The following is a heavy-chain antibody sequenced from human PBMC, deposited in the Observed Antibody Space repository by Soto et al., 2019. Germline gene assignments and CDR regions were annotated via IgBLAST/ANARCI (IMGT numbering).Heavy chain of an antibody. CDR2: IYYSGST. CDR3: ARRTYYYDSSGYYFDY. D-gene: IGHD3-22*01. V-gene: IGHV4-39*01. J-gene: IGHJ4*02. Sequence: QLQLQESGPGLVKPSETLSLTCTVSGGSISSSSYYWGWIRQPPGKGLEWIGSIYYSGSTYYNPSLNSRVTISVDTSKNQFSLKLSSVTAADTAVYYCARRTYYYDSSGYYFDYWGQGTLVTVSS. CDR1: GGSISSSSYY.